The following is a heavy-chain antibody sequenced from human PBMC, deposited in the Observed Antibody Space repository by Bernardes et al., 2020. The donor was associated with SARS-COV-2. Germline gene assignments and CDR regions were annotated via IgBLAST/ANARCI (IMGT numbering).Heavy chain of an antibody. CDR3: AIGGNGRSAPGMAV. CDR2: INAGGSST. CDR1: GITFSTFC. J-gene: IGHJ6*02. V-gene: IGHV3-74*01. D-gene: IGHD1-1*01. Sequence: GGSLRLSCAASGITFSTFCMHWVRQAPGKGLVWVSRINAGGSSTDYADSVRGRFTISRANAKNTLYLQMNSMRDEDTAVYYCAIGGNGRSAPGMAVWGQGTTVTVSS.